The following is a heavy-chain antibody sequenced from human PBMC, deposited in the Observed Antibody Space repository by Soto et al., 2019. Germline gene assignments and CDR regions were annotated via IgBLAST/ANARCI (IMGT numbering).Heavy chain of an antibody. CDR1: GGTFSSYA. Sequence: SVKVSCKASGGTFSSYAISWVRQAPGQGLEWMGGIIPIFGTADYAQKFQGRVTITADESTSTAYMELSSLRSEDTAVYYCASGMARTDFDYWGQGTLVTVSS. CDR2: IIPIFGTA. V-gene: IGHV1-69*13. J-gene: IGHJ4*02. CDR3: ASGMARTDFDY. D-gene: IGHD5-12*01.